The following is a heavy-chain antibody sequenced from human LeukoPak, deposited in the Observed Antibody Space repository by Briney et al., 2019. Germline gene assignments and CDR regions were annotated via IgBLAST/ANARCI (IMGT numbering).Heavy chain of an antibody. D-gene: IGHD2/OR15-2a*01. J-gene: IGHJ6*02. V-gene: IGHV4-59*08. Sequence: SETLSLTCTVSGGFISTYYWSWIRQPPGKGLEWIGYIFYSGSTNYNPSLESRVTMSVDTSKNQFSVKLSSVTAADTAVYYCASTNFLLGYYYYGMDVWGPGTTVTVS. CDR1: GGFISTYY. CDR2: IFYSGST. CDR3: ASTNFLLGYYYYGMDV.